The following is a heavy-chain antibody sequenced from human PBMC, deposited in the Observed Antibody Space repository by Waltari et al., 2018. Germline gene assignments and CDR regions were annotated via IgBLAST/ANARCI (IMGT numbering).Heavy chain of an antibody. CDR3: VRDDPGYGLDV. V-gene: IGHV3-74*03. J-gene: IGHJ6*02. CDR1: GFTFSSYW. CDR2: INSDGTGT. Sequence: DVHLVESGGGLVQPGGSLRLSCVASGFTFSSYWMHWVRRVPGKGLTLVSHINSDGTGTTYADSVKGRFTVSRDNAKSTLFLQMTSLRAEDTAVYFCVRDDPGYGLDVWGQGTTVTVSS. D-gene: IGHD7-27*01.